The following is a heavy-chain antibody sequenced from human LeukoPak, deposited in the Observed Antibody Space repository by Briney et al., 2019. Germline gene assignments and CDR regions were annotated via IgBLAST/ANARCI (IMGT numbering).Heavy chain of an antibody. CDR2: IYYSGST. CDR3: ARGLSSGYYYVSGFDY. D-gene: IGHD3-22*01. V-gene: IGHV4-59*06. CDR1: GGSISSYY. Sequence: SETLSLTCTVSGGSISSYYWSWIRQPPGKGLEWIGYIYYSGSTYYNPSLKSRVTISVDTSKNQFSLKLSSVTAADTAVYYCARGLSSGYYYVSGFDYWGQGTLVTVSS. J-gene: IGHJ4*02.